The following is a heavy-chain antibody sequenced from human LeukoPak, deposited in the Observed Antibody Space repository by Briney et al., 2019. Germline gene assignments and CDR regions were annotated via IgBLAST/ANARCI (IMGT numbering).Heavy chain of an antibody. J-gene: IGHJ4*02. CDR2: IYYSGST. V-gene: IGHV4-59*01. D-gene: IGHD5-12*01. Sequence: SETLSLTCTVSGGSISSYYWSWIRQPPGKGLEWIGYIYYSGSTNYNPSLKSRVTISVDTSKNQFSLKLSSVTAADTAVYNCARGNIVATIFDYWGQGTLVTVSS. CDR1: GGSISSYY. CDR3: ARGNIVATIFDY.